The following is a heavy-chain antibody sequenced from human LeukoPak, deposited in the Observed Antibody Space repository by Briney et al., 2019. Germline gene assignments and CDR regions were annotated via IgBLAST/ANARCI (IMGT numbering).Heavy chain of an antibody. J-gene: IGHJ4*02. CDR3: AILTLATSEESV. V-gene: IGHV3-30*02. CDR1: GFTFSSYG. CDR2: IRFDESHR. Sequence: GGSLRLSCAASGFTFSSYGMHWVRQAPGKGLEWVAVIRFDESHRYYADSVKGRFTISRDNSKNTLYLQMNSLRAEDTAVYYCAILTLATSEESVWGQGTLVTVSS. D-gene: IGHD5-12*01.